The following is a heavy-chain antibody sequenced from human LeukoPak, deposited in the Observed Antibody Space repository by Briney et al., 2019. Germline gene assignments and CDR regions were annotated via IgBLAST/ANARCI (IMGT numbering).Heavy chain of an antibody. CDR1: GFTVSSNY. V-gene: IGHV3-53*04. CDR2: IYSGGST. Sequence: GGSLRLSCAASGFTVSSNYMSWVRQAPVKGLEWVSVIYSGGSTYYADSVKGRFTISRHNSKNTLYLQVNSLRAEDTAVYYCARAWPTVTSFDYWGQGTLVTVSS. CDR3: ARAWPTVTSFDY. D-gene: IGHD4-17*01. J-gene: IGHJ4*02.